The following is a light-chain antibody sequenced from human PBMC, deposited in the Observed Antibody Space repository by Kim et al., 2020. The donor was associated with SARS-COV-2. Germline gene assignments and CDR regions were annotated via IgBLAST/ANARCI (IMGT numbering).Light chain of an antibody. CDR2: GAS. V-gene: IGKV1-5*03. CDR1: QSISGS. J-gene: IGKJ1*01. Sequence: LSASGEDRVTITGRASQSISGSLAWYQQKLGKAPKLLIYGASTLDRGVQSRFSGTGSGTEFTLTISSLQPDDFATYYCQQNHIFWTFGQGTKVDI. CDR3: QQNHIFWT.